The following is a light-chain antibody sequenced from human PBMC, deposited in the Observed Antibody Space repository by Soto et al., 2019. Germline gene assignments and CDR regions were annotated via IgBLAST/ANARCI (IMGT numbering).Light chain of an antibody. CDR3: QHYNSYSEA. CDR1: QSISIW. V-gene: IGKV1-5*01. Sequence: DIQITQSPSTLSASVGDRVTITCRDSQSISIWLAWYQQTQGKAPKLLIYDASSLKSGVPSRFSGSGAGPECTRTISSLQPDDVETDYCQHYNSYSEAFGQGTKVDIK. J-gene: IGKJ1*01. CDR2: DAS.